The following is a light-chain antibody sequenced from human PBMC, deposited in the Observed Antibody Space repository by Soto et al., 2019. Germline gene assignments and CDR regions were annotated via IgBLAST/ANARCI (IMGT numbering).Light chain of an antibody. CDR1: RFIGND. CDR2: DAS. CDR3: QQYNSYSPYT. Sequence: DIQMTQSPSSLSASVGDRVTITCRASRFIGNDLGWYQQKPGGAPKRLIYDASSLESGVPLRFSGSGSGTEFTLTISSLQPDDFATYYCQQYNSYSPYTFGQGTRLEIK. V-gene: IGKV1-17*01. J-gene: IGKJ5*01.